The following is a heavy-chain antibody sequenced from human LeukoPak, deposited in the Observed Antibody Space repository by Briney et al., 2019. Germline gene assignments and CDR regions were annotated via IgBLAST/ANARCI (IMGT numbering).Heavy chain of an antibody. Sequence: SETLSLTCTISGDYIGRINYWGWIRQPPGKGLEWIVSMSYSGHTYYNPSLKSRVTISVDTSKNQFSLKLSSVAAADTAVYYCATSLPLDWYFDLWGRGTLVSVSS. CDR3: ATSLPLDWYFDL. CDR1: GDYIGRINY. D-gene: IGHD5/OR15-5a*01. CDR2: MSYSGHT. J-gene: IGHJ2*01. V-gene: IGHV4-39*01.